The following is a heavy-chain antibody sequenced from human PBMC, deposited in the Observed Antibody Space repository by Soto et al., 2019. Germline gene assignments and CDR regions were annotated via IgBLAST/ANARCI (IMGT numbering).Heavy chain of an antibody. D-gene: IGHD3-16*01. Sequence: QVQLQQWGAGLLKPSETLSLTCAVYGGSLSGYYWSWIRQPPGKGLEWIGEINRSGSTNYIPSLKSRVIISVDTSKTQFSLKLSSVNAADTAVYYCARGLLGGAATWGQGTLVTVSS. CDR2: INRSGST. CDR3: ARGLLGGAAT. J-gene: IGHJ5*02. CDR1: GGSLSGYY. V-gene: IGHV4-34*01.